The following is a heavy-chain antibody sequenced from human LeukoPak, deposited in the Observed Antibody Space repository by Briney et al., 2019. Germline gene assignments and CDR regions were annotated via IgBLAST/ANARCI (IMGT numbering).Heavy chain of an antibody. CDR2: IKQDGSEK. J-gene: IGHJ4*02. CDR3: ARDRIAARPYYFDY. V-gene: IGHV3-7*01. D-gene: IGHD6-6*01. Sequence: PGGSLRLSCAASGFTFSSYSMDWVRQAPGKGLEWVANIKQDGSEKYYVDSVKGRFTISRDNAKNSLYLQMNSLRAEDTAVYYCARDRIAARPYYFDYWGQGTLVTVSS. CDR1: GFTFSSYS.